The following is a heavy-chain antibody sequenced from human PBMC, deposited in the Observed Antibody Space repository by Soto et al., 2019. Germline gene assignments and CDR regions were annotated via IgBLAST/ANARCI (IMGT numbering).Heavy chain of an antibody. CDR2: ISYDGSNK. CDR3: AKDYYYDSTDLDY. V-gene: IGHV3-30*18. D-gene: IGHD3-22*01. CDR1: GFTFSSYG. J-gene: IGHJ4*02. Sequence: GGSLRLSCAASGFTFSSYGMHWVRQAPGKGLEWVAVISYDGSNKYYADSVKGRFTISRDNSKNTLYLQMNSLRAEDTAVYYCAKDYYYDSTDLDYWGQGTLVTVS.